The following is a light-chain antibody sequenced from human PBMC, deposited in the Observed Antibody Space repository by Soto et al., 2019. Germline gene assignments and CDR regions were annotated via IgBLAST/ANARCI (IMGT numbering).Light chain of an antibody. J-gene: IGLJ1*01. CDR3: CSYAGSYTHYV. Sequence: QSVLTQPRSVSGSPGQSVTISCTGTSSDVGGYNYVSWYQQHPGKAPKLTIYDVSKRPSGVPDRFSGSKSGNTASLTISGLQAEDEADYYCCSYAGSYTHYVFGAGTKVTVL. CDR1: SSDVGGYNY. CDR2: DVS. V-gene: IGLV2-11*01.